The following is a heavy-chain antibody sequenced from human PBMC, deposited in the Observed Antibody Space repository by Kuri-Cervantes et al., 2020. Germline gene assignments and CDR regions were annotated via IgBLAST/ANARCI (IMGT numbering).Heavy chain of an antibody. CDR2: IYYSGST. D-gene: IGHD6-25*01. CDR3: ARGDVAARLQH. Sequence: ESLKISCTVSGGSISSSSYYWGWIRQPPGKGLEWIGSIYYSGSTYYNPSLKSRVTISLDTSNNQFSLKLTSVTDAGAAMYYCARGDVAARLQHWGQGTLVTVSS. V-gene: IGHV4-39*02. J-gene: IGHJ1*01. CDR1: GGSISSSSYY.